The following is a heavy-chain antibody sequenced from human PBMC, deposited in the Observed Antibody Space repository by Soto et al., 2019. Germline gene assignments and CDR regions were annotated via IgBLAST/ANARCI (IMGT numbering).Heavy chain of an antibody. Sequence: QVQLVESGGGVVQPGRSLRVSCAASGFIFSNYAMHWVRQAPGKGLEWVAVVSYDGNNQFYAESVKGRFTISRDSSKTTLYLQMNNLREEDTAVYYCARDRVYYYDNSGYYDFDYWGKGTLVIVSS. D-gene: IGHD3-22*01. CDR3: ARDRVYYYDNSGYYDFDY. CDR1: GFIFSNYA. J-gene: IGHJ4*02. V-gene: IGHV3-30-3*01. CDR2: VSYDGNNQ.